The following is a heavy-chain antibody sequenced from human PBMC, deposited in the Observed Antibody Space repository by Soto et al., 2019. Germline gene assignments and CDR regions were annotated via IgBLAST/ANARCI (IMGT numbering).Heavy chain of an antibody. J-gene: IGHJ4*02. Sequence: GGSLRLSCAASGFTFSSYAMSWVRQAPGKGLEWVSLISGSGDNTYYADSVKGRFTISRDNSKNTLYLQMNSLRAEDTAVYYCAKITAMIVVVIPQWNNSADFDYWGQGTLVTVSS. CDR3: AKITAMIVVVIPQWNNSADFDY. CDR1: GFTFSSYA. D-gene: IGHD3-22*01. CDR2: ISGSGDNT. V-gene: IGHV3-23*01.